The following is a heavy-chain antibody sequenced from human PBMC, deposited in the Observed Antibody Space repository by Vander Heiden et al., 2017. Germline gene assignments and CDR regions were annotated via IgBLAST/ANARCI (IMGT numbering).Heavy chain of an antibody. CDR2: IKSDDTYA. J-gene: IGHJ5*01. CDR3: TRGYCTGGSCHSDS. Sequence: EVQLVESGGGLVQPGRSLRLSCAASGFAFSAYWMHWVRQAPGKGLVWVSRIKSDDTYANYADSVKGRFTISRDNAKNMLYLQMDGLRVEDTAIYYCTRGYCTGGSCHSDSWGQGTLVTVSP. D-gene: IGHD2-15*01. CDR1: GFAFSAYW. V-gene: IGHV3-74*01.